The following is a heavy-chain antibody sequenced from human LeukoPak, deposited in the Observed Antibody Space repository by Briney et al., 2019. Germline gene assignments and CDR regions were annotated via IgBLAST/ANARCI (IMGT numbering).Heavy chain of an antibody. J-gene: IGHJ4*02. CDR3: ARVGEGGSYVWGPFDY. V-gene: IGHV1-69*13. Sequence: ASVKVSCKASGYTFTSYGISWVRQAPGQGLEWMGGIIPIFGTANYAQKFRGRVTITADESTSTAYMELSSLRSEDTAVYYCARVGEGGSYVWGPFDYWGQGTLVTVSS. CDR2: IIPIFGTA. D-gene: IGHD1-26*01. CDR1: GYTFTSYG.